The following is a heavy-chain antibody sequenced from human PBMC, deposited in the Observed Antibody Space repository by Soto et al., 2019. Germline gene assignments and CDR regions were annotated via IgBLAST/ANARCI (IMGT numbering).Heavy chain of an antibody. J-gene: IGHJ5*02. CDR1: GFTFSSYA. V-gene: IGHV3-23*01. D-gene: IGHD3-3*01. CDR3: AKDPNYDFWSGPRRWFDP. CDR2: ISGSGGST. Sequence: PGGSLRLSCAASGFTFSSYAMSWVRQAPGKGLEWVSAISGSGGSTYYADSVKGRFTISRDNSKNTLYLQMNSLRAEDTAVYHCAKDPNYDFWSGPRRWFDPWGQGTLVTVSS.